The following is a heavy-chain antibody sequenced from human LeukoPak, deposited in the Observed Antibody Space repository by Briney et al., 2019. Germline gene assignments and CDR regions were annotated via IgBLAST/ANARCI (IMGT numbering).Heavy chain of an antibody. V-gene: IGHV4-34*01. Sequence: SETLSLTCAVYGGSFSGYYWGWIRQPPGKGLEWIGEINHSGSTNYNPSLKSRVTIPVDTSKNQFSLKLSSVTAADAAVYYCARARVVESVWFDPWGQGTLVTVSS. D-gene: IGHD6-6*01. CDR3: ARARVVESVWFDP. CDR2: INHSGST. J-gene: IGHJ5*02. CDR1: GGSFSGYY.